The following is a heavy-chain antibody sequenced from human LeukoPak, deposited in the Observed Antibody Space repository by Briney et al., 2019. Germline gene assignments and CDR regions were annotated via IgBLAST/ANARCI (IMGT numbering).Heavy chain of an antibody. CDR1: GFSLRGYS. CDR2: ISPSSSYI. Sequence: GGSLSPSWPASGFSLRGYSINWVRRAPGKGLEWVSSISPSSSYIYYADSVKGRFTISRDNAKNSLYLQMNSLRAEDTAVYYCARGRGCSSMSCYPDYWGQGTLVTVSS. D-gene: IGHD2-2*01. CDR3: ARGRGCSSMSCYPDY. J-gene: IGHJ4*02. V-gene: IGHV3-21*01.